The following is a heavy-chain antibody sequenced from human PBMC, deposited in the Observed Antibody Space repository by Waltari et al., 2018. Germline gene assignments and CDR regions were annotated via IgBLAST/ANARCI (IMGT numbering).Heavy chain of an antibody. Sequence: QVQLQESGPGLVKPSETLSLTCAVSGYSISSGYYWGWIRQPPGKGLEWIGGIYHSGRTYYNPSLKSRVTRSVDTSKNQFSLKLSSVTAADTAVYYCARDGDTSGYYYYMDVWGKGTTVTVSS. V-gene: IGHV4-38-2*02. CDR2: IYHSGRT. CDR3: ARDGDTSGYYYYMDV. CDR1: GYSISSGYY. J-gene: IGHJ6*03. D-gene: IGHD3-10*01.